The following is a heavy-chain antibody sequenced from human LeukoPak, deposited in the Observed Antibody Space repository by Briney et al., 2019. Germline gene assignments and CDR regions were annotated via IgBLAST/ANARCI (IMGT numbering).Heavy chain of an antibody. J-gene: IGHJ5*02. V-gene: IGHV4-31*03. CDR2: IYYSGST. Sequence: PSQTLSLTCTVSGGSISSGSYYWSWIRQHPGKGLEWIGYIYYSGSTYYNPSLRSRVTISVDTSKNQFSLELSSVTAADTAVYYCAGAQGGNWFDPWGQGTLVTVSS. D-gene: IGHD3-16*01. CDR3: AGAQGGNWFDP. CDR1: GGSISSGSYY.